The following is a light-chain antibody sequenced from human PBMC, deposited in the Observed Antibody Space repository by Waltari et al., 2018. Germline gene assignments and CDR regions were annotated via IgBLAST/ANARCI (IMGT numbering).Light chain of an antibody. J-gene: IGKJ4*01. V-gene: IGKV3D-11*01. CDR3: QQRVTWLLP. Sequence: EIVLTQSQGTLSLSPGERATLSCGASKDIKHYLAWYQQKGGQPPRLLIFDASNRATGTPARFSGSGSGTDFNLTISALEPEDFAVYYCQQRVTWLLPFGGGTKVEI. CDR2: DAS. CDR1: KDIKHY.